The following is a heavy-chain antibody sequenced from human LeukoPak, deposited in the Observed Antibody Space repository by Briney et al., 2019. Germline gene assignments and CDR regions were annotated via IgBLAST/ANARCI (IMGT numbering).Heavy chain of an antibody. V-gene: IGHV3-33*06. J-gene: IGHJ5*02. Sequence: GGSLRLSCAASGFTFCSYGMHWVRQAPGKGLEWVAVIWYDGSNKYYADSVKGLFTISSDNSKNTLYLQMNSLRAEDTAVYYCAKDRGTASSTSGFDPWGQGTLVTVSS. CDR1: GFTFCSYG. CDR2: IWYDGSNK. CDR3: AKDRGTASSTSGFDP. D-gene: IGHD2-21*02.